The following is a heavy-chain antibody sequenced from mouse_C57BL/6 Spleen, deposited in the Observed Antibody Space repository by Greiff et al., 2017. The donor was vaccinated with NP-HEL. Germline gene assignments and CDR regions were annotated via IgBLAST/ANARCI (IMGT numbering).Heavy chain of an antibody. J-gene: IGHJ3*01. CDR3: AREEGDGYPYAY. V-gene: IGHV1-64*01. Sequence: QVQLQQSGAELVKPGASVKLSCKASGYTFTSYWMHWVKQRPGQGLEWIGMIHPNSGSTNYNETFKSKATLTVDKSSSTAYMQLSSLTSEHSAVFCCAREEGDGYPYAYWGQGTLVTVSA. CDR1: GYTFTSYW. CDR2: IHPNSGST. D-gene: IGHD2-3*01.